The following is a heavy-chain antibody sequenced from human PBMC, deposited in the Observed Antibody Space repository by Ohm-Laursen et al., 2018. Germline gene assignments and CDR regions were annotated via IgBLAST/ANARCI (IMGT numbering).Heavy chain of an antibody. CDR1: GFTVSSNY. J-gene: IGHJ1*01. Sequence: SLRLSCSASGFTVSSNYMSWVRQAPGKGLEWVSVIYSGGSTYYADSVKGRFTISRDNSKSTLYLQMNSLRAEDTAVYYCARVHTFYGGNSAEYFQHWGQGTLVTVSS. CDR3: ARVHTFYGGNSAEYFQH. CDR2: IYSGGST. D-gene: IGHD4-23*01. V-gene: IGHV3-53*01.